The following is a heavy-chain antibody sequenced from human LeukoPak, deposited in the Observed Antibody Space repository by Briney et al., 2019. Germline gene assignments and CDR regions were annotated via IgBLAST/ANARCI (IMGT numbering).Heavy chain of an antibody. V-gene: IGHV4-30-4*01. D-gene: IGHD4-17*01. CDR1: GGSISSGDYY. J-gene: IGHJ3*02. Sequence: SETLSLTCTVSGGSISSGDYYWSWIRQPPGKGLEWIGYIYYSGSTYYNPSLKSRVTISVDTSKNQFSLKLSSVTAADTAVYYCARELPVYGDYGFDALDIWGQGTMVTVSS. CDR2: IYYSGST. CDR3: ARELPVYGDYGFDALDI.